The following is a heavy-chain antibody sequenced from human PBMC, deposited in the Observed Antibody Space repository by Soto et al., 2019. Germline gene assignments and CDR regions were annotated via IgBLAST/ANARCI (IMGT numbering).Heavy chain of an antibody. Sequence: GGSLRLSCEGSGFTFSQYALHWVRQAPGKGLAWVAVVSDGGYNKYYADSVKGRFTVSRDDSKQTPYLQMNDLRPEDTALYFCARESVAGFDWGQGTRVTVSS. D-gene: IGHD6-19*01. V-gene: IGHV3-30-3*01. CDR1: GFTFSQYA. CDR2: VSDGGYNK. J-gene: IGHJ4*02. CDR3: ARESVAGFD.